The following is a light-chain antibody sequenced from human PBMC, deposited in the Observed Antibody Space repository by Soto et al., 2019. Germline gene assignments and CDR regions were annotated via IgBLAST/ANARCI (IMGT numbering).Light chain of an antibody. CDR1: QGIRND. CDR2: AAS. V-gene: IGKV1-6*01. Sequence: AIQMTQSPSSLYVSVGDRVSITCRASQGIRNDVGWYQQKPGKAPKLLIFAASSLQSGVPSRFSGSGSGTDFTLTISSLQPEDFATYYCLQDYTYTRTFGQGTKLEIK. J-gene: IGKJ2*01. CDR3: LQDYTYTRT.